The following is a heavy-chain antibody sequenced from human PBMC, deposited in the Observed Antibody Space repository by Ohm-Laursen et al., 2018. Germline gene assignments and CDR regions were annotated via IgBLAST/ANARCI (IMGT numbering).Heavy chain of an antibody. CDR2: IYSGGST. Sequence: SLRLSCAASGFTFDDYAMHWVRQAPGKGLEWVSVIYSGGSTYYADSVKGRITVARDNAKNSLYLQLNSLRAEDTAVYYCARDSSGTARAGGMDVWGQGTTVTVSS. CDR3: ARDSSGTARAGGMDV. J-gene: IGHJ6*02. V-gene: IGHV3-69-1*01. D-gene: IGHD6-6*01. CDR1: GFTFDDYA.